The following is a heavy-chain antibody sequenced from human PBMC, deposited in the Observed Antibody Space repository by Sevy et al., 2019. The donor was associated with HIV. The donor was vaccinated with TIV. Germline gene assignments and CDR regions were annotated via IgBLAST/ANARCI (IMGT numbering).Heavy chain of an antibody. CDR1: GFTVSSNY. J-gene: IGHJ3*02. CDR2: IYSGGST. V-gene: IGHV3-66*01. D-gene: IGHD1-26*01. Sequence: GGSLRLSCAASGFTVSSNYMSWVRQAPGKGLEWVSVIYSGGSTYYADSVKGRFTISRDNSKNTLYLQMNSRRAEDTAVYYCARDTWAKGAFDIWGQGTMVTVSS. CDR3: ARDTWAKGAFDI.